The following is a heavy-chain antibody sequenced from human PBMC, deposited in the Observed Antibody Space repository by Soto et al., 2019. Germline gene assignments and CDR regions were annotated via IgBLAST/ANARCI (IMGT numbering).Heavy chain of an antibody. D-gene: IGHD2-2*03. J-gene: IGHJ5*02. V-gene: IGHV3-23*01. CDR1: GFTFSSYA. CDR3: AKDMDIVVVPSNWFDP. Sequence: GGSLRLSCAASGFTFSSYAMSWVRQAPGKGLEWVSAISGSGGSTCYADSVKGRFTISRDNSKNTLYLQMNSLRAEDTAVYYCAKDMDIVVVPSNWFDPWGQGTLVTVSS. CDR2: ISGSGGST.